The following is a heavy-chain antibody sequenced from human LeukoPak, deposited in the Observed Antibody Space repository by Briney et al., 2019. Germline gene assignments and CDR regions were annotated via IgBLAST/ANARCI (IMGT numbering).Heavy chain of an antibody. J-gene: IGHJ4*02. CDR3: AKLSTSPYYFDY. CDR1: GFTFSSYE. V-gene: IGHV3-48*03. Sequence: GGSLRLSCAASGFTFSSYEMNWVRQAPGKGLEWVSYISSSGSTTYYADSVKGRFTISRDNSQNTLYLQMNSLRAEDTAVYYCAKLSTSPYYFDYWGQGTLVTVSS. D-gene: IGHD2-2*01. CDR2: ISSSGSTT.